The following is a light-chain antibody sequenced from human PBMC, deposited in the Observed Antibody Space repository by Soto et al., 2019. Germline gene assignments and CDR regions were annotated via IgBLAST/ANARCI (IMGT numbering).Light chain of an antibody. CDR2: DAS. CDR1: HTIGRNS. V-gene: IGKV3-20*01. CDR3: QPYGSSGT. Sequence: EIVLTQSAGTLSLSPGERATLSRWASHTIGRNSLAWYQQKPGQAPRLLIYDASSRATGIPDRFTGSGSGKDFTLTISRLEPEDVAVYYWQPYGSSGTFGQGTKVDIK. J-gene: IGKJ1*01.